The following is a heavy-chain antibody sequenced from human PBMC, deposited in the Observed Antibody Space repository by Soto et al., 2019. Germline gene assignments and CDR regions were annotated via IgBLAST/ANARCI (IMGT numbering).Heavy chain of an antibody. CDR2: IIPIFGTA. D-gene: IGHD6-6*01. CDR3: ARPIAARPYYYYGMDV. V-gene: IGHV1-69*13. CDR1: GGTFSSYA. Sequence: EASVQVSCQASGGTFSSYAISWVLQAPGQGLEWMGGIIPIFGTANYAQKFQGRVTITADESTSTAYMELSSLRSEDTAVYYCARPIAARPYYYYGMDVWGQGTTVTVS. J-gene: IGHJ6*02.